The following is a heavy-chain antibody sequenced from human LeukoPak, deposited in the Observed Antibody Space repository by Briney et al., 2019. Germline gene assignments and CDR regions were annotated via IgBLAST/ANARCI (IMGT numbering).Heavy chain of an antibody. CDR1: GFTFSSYA. Sequence: GGSLRLSCAASGFTFSSYAMSWVRQAPGKGLEWVSAISGSGGSTYYADSVKGRFTISRDNSKNTLYLQMNSLRAEDTAVYYCAKDDTIGGCSSTSCRLGAYNWFDPWGQGTLVTVSS. CDR3: AKDDTIGGCSSTSCRLGAYNWFDP. D-gene: IGHD2-2*01. J-gene: IGHJ5*02. CDR2: ISGSGGST. V-gene: IGHV3-23*01.